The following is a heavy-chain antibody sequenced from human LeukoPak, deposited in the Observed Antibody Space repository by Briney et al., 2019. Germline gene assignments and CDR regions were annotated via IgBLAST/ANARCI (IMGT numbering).Heavy chain of an antibody. CDR3: AKVRWRSGWYGTLDY. CDR1: GFTFSSYA. Sequence: PGGTLRLSCAASGFTFSSYAMSWVRQAPGKGLEWVSAISGSGGSTYYADSVKGRFTISRDNSKNTLYLQMNSLRAEDTAVYYCAKVRWRSGWYGTLDYWGQGTLVTVSS. V-gene: IGHV3-23*01. CDR2: ISGSGGST. D-gene: IGHD6-19*01. J-gene: IGHJ4*02.